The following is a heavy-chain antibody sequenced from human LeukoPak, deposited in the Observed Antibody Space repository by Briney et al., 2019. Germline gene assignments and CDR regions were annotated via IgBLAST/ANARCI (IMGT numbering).Heavy chain of an antibody. CDR1: GFTFSSYW. CDR2: IKQDGSEK. Sequence: GGSLRLSCAASGFTFSSYWMSWVRQAPGKGLEWEANIKQDGSEKYYVDSVKGRFTISRDNAKNSLYLQMNSLRAEDTAVYYCARGVLAILAAAGTGWFDPWGQGTLVTVSS. CDR3: ARGVLAILAAAGTGWFDP. V-gene: IGHV3-7*03. D-gene: IGHD6-13*01. J-gene: IGHJ5*02.